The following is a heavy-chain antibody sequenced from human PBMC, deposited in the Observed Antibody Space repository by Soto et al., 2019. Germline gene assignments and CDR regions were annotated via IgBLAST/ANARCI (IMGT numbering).Heavy chain of an antibody. D-gene: IGHD3-16*02. Sequence: PGGSLRLSCAASGFTFSSYWMSWVRQAPGKGLEWVANIKQDGSEKYYVDSVKGRFTISRDNAKNSLYLQMNSLRAKDTDVYYSARAHCSGCSCYPPIDYDYIWGNYRSRFPTFDYWGQGTLVTVSS. CDR2: IKQDGSEK. V-gene: IGHV3-7*01. CDR1: GFTFSSYW. J-gene: IGHJ4*02. CDR3: ARAHCSGCSCYPPIDYDYIWGNYRSRFPTFDY.